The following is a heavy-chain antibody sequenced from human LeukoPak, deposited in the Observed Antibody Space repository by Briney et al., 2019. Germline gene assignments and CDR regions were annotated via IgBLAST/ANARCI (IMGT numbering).Heavy chain of an antibody. D-gene: IGHD2-21*02. J-gene: IGHJ6*02. CDR2: ISGSGGST. V-gene: IGHV3-23*01. CDR1: GFTFSSYA. Sequence: GGSLRLSCAASGFTFSSYAMSWVRQAPGKGLEWVSAISGSGGSTYYAGSVKGRFTISRDNSKNTLYLQMNSLRAEDTAVYYCAKSQVTGRSPSMDVWGQGTTVTVSS. CDR3: AKSQVTGRSPSMDV.